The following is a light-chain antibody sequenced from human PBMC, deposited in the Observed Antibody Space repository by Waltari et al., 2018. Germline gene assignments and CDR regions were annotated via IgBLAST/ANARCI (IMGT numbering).Light chain of an antibody. Sequence: EIVLTQSPGTMSLSPGYRATLSCRASQSVTASQVAWYQQKPGQAPRLLIYGASTRATGTPDRFSGTGSVTDFILTISGLEPEDFAVYFCQQYGSSIPFTFGPGTKV. V-gene: IGKV3-20*01. CDR2: GAS. CDR1: QSVTASQ. CDR3: QQYGSSIPFT. J-gene: IGKJ3*01.